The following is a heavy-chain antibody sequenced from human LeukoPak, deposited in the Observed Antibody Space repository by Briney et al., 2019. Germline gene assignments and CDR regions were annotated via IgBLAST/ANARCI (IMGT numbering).Heavy chain of an antibody. CDR3: ARHDSYRRSWFSCFDY. Sequence: GGSLRLSCVASGFTFSNYAMSWVRQAPGKGLEWVSIISGGGATTHYEDAVKGRLTISRDNSKNTLYLEMDSLRVEDTAVYYCARHDSYRRSWFSCFDYWGQGTLVKVPS. CDR1: GFTFSNYA. J-gene: IGHJ4*02. V-gene: IGHV3-23*01. CDR2: ISGGGATT. D-gene: IGHD6-13*01.